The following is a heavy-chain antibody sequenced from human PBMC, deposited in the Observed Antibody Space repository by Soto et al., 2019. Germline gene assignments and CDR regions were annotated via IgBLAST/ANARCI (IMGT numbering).Heavy chain of an antibody. V-gene: IGHV1-46*01. Sequence: GXSVKVSCKASGYSFITYYMHWVRQAPGQGLEWMGIINPSGGSTSYAQKFQGRVTMTRDTSTSTVYMELSRLTSDDTAMYYCEREGVYNSRPLHYWGQGTLVTVSS. D-gene: IGHD2-21*02. CDR3: EREGVYNSRPLHY. CDR2: INPSGGST. J-gene: IGHJ4*02. CDR1: GYSFITYY.